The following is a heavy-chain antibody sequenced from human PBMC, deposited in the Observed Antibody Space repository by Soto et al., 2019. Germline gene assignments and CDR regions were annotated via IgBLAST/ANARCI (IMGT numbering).Heavy chain of an antibody. J-gene: IGHJ4*02. CDR3: ARDKITGLFDY. V-gene: IGHV4-34*01. D-gene: IGHD2-8*02. Sequence: QVQLQQWGAGLLKPSETLSLTCAVYGGYFSGYYWTWIRQPPGTGLEWIGEINQSGSTNYNPSLKSRVTISVDTSKNQFSLKLTSVTAADTAVYYCARDKITGLFDYWGQGTLVTVSS. CDR2: INQSGST. CDR1: GGYFSGYY.